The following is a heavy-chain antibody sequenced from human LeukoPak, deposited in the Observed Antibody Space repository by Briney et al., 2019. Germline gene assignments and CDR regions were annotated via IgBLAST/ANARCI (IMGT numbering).Heavy chain of an antibody. CDR1: GFTFSSYW. CDR3: ARHPDYYGSGSPSFDP. D-gene: IGHD3-10*01. Sequence: PGGSLRLSCAASGFTFSSYWMSWVRQAPGKGPEWVANIKQDGSEKYYVDSVKGRFTISRDNAKNSLYLQMNSLRAEDTAVYYCARHPDYYGSGSPSFDPWGQGTLVTVSS. CDR2: IKQDGSEK. J-gene: IGHJ5*02. V-gene: IGHV3-7*01.